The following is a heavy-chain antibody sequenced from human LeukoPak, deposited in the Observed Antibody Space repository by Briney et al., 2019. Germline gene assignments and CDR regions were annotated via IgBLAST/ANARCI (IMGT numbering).Heavy chain of an antibody. Sequence: GGSLRLSCVASGFTVGTSYMTWVRQAPGKGLEWVAVISYDGSNKYYADSVKGRFTISRDNSKNTLYLQMNSLRAEDTAVYYCARCYYYYGMDVWGQGTTVTVSS. J-gene: IGHJ6*02. CDR3: ARCYYYYGMDV. CDR2: ISYDGSNK. V-gene: IGHV3-30-3*01. CDR1: GFTVGTSY.